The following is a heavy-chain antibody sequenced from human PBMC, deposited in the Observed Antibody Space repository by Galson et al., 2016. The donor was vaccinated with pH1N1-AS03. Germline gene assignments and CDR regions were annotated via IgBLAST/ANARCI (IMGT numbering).Heavy chain of an antibody. CDR1: GGSINDHY. J-gene: IGHJ3*02. D-gene: IGHD2-15*01. CDR2: IDNTGST. Sequence: ETLSLTCTVSGGSINDHYLSWIRQPPGKGLEWIGYIDNTGSTTYNPSLQSRLTMSVDTSKNQFSLRLRSVTAADTAVYYCARLFMEGLCSGGSYHPTNAFDMWGQGTMVTVSS. CDR3: ARLFMEGLCSGGSYHPTNAFDM. V-gene: IGHV4-59*08.